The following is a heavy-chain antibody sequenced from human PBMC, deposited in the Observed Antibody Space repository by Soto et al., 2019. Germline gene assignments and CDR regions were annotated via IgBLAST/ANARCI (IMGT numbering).Heavy chain of an antibody. J-gene: IGHJ5*02. CDR3: ARDIAVAGGWFDP. Sequence: EVQLVESGGGLIQPGGSLRLSCAASGFTVSDNYMNWVRQAQGKGLEWVSILYSDGSTSYADSVKGRFTISRDNSKNTLHLQMNSLRVEDTAVYYCARDIAVAGGWFDPWGQGTMVTVSS. CDR1: GFTVSDNY. CDR2: LYSDGST. D-gene: IGHD6-19*01. V-gene: IGHV3-53*01.